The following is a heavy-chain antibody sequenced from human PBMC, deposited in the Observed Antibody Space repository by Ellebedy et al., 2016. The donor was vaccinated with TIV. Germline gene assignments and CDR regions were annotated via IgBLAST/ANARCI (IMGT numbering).Heavy chain of an antibody. CDR2: ISGSGGST. D-gene: IGHD2-21*02. CDR3: AKSLCRRHDCYRGFFDS. Sequence: GGSLRLSXAASGFTFSNYAMSWVRQAPGKGLEWVSAISGSGGSTYYADSVKGRFTISRDNSRITLFLQLNSLRGEDTAVYYCAKSLCRRHDCYRGFFDSWGQGSLVTVSS. CDR1: GFTFSNYA. V-gene: IGHV3-23*01. J-gene: IGHJ4*02.